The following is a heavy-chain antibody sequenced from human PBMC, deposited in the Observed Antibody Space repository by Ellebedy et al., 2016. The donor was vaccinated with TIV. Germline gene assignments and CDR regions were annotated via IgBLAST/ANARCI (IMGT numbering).Heavy chain of an antibody. CDR1: GFTFSTYS. V-gene: IGHV3-21*01. CDR2: ISSSSSYI. D-gene: IGHD4-17*01. Sequence: GESLKISCAASGFTFSTYSMNWVRQAPGKGLEWVSSISSSSSYIYYADSVKGRFTISRDNAKNTLYLQMNSLRAEDTAVYYCASLYGDRTLGDYWGQGTLVTVSS. CDR3: ASLYGDRTLGDY. J-gene: IGHJ4*02.